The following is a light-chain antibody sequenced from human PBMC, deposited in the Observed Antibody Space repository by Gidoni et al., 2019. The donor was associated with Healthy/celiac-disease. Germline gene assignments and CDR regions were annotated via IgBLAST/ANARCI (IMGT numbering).Light chain of an antibody. CDR2: AAS. CDR3: QQSYSTLYT. J-gene: IGKJ2*01. CDR1: QSISSY. Sequence: DIQMTQSPSSLSASVVDRVTITCRASQSISSYLNWYQQKPGKAPKLLIYAASSLQSGVPSRFSGSGYGTDFTLTISSLQPEDFATYYCQQSYSTLYTFGQGTKLEIK. V-gene: IGKV1-39*01.